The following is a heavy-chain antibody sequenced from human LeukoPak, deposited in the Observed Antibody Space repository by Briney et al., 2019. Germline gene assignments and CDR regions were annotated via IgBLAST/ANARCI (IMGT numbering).Heavy chain of an antibody. V-gene: IGHV3-21*01. CDR2: NINSSSYI. J-gene: IGHJ4*02. CDR3: ARDRLSDSSGYYYFDY. D-gene: IGHD3-22*01. Sequence: GGSLRLPCGASGVIFSSYYIDWVRQAPGEGLEGGSSNINSSSYIYYADSVKGRFTISRDNSKNTLYLQMNSLRAEDTAVYYCARDRLSDSSGYYYFDYWGQGTLVTVSS. CDR1: GVIFSSYY.